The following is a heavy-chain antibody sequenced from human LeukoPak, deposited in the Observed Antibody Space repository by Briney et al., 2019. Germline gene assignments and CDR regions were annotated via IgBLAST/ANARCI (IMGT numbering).Heavy chain of an antibody. CDR3: ARGGGHFGVVIYFDY. J-gene: IGHJ4*02. Sequence: GASVKVSCKASGYTFTGYYMHWVRQAPGQGLEWMGWINPNSGGTNYAQKFQGRVTMTRDTSISTAYTELSRLRSDDTAVYYCARGGGHFGVVIYFDYWGQGTLVTVSS. V-gene: IGHV1-2*02. D-gene: IGHD3-3*01. CDR1: GYTFTGYY. CDR2: INPNSGGT.